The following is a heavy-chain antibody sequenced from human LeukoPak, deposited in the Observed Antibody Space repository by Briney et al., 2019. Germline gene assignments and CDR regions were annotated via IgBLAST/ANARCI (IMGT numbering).Heavy chain of an antibody. CDR3: ARVSPVTPDGSGSLYEA. J-gene: IGHJ5*02. CDR1: AGSISSYY. Sequence: SETLSLTCTVSAGSISSYYWSLIRQPAGKGLEWIGRIYTSGSTNYNPSLKSRATMSVDTSKNQFSLKLSSVTAADTAVYYCARVSPVTPDGSGSLYEAWGQGTLVTVSS. CDR2: IYTSGST. V-gene: IGHV4-4*07. D-gene: IGHD3-10*01.